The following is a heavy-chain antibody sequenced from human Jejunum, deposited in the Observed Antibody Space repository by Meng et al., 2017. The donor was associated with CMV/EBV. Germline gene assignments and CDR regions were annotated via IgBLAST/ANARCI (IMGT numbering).Heavy chain of an antibody. CDR3: ARDQYYDFWSGYYPPDY. J-gene: IGHJ4*02. CDR2: IKQDGNEK. V-gene: IGHV3-7*01. Sequence: FSSSWTSWGGQAPGKGLEWGAKIKQDGNEKYYVDSVKGRFTISRDNAKNSLYLQMNSLRAEDTAVYYCARDQYYDFWSGYYPPDYWGQGTRVTVSS. CDR1: FSSSW. D-gene: IGHD3-3*01.